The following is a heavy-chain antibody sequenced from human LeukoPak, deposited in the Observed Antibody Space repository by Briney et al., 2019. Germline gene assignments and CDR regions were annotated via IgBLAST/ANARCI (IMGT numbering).Heavy chain of an antibody. D-gene: IGHD4-17*01. Sequence: SETLSLTCTVSGGSISSYYWSWIRQPPGKGLEWIGYIYYSGSTNYNPSLKSRVTISVDTSKNQFSLKLSSVTAADTAVYYCARDGLYGDGTDYWGQGTLVTVSS. J-gene: IGHJ4*02. CDR2: IYYSGST. V-gene: IGHV4-59*01. CDR1: GGSISSYY. CDR3: ARDGLYGDGTDY.